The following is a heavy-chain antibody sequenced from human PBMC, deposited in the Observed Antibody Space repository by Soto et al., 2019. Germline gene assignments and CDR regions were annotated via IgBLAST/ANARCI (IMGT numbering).Heavy chain of an antibody. D-gene: IGHD6-6*01. Sequence: SETLSLTCTVSGGSISSSSYYWGWIRQPPGKGLEWIGSIYYSGSTYYNPSLKSRVTISVDTSKNQFSLKLSSVTAADTAVYYCARHLKYSSSDFDYWGQGTLVTVSS. CDR1: GGSISSSSYY. J-gene: IGHJ4*02. CDR3: ARHLKYSSSDFDY. V-gene: IGHV4-39*01. CDR2: IYYSGST.